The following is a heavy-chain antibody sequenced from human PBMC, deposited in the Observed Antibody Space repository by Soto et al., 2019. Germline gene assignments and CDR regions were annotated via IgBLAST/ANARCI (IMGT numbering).Heavy chain of an antibody. CDR3: TRGSHSTSGAIKAHDY. CDR1: EFTFSSYW. D-gene: IGHD6-6*01. V-gene: IGHV3-74*01. J-gene: IGHJ4*02. Sequence: EVQLVESGGGLVQPGGSLRLSCAASEFTFSSYWMHWVRQAPGKGLVWVSRLNSDGSKTAYADSVKGRFTISRDNAKNTLYLQMNSLRAEDTAVYYCTRGSHSTSGAIKAHDYWGRGTLVTVSS. CDR2: LNSDGSKT.